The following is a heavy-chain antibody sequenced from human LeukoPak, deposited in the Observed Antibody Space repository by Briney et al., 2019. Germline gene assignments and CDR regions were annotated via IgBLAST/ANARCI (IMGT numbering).Heavy chain of an antibody. V-gene: IGHV1-69*01. J-gene: IGHJ4*02. CDR1: GGTFSSYA. Sequence: SVKVSCKASGGTFSSYAISWVRQAPGQGLEWMGGIIPIFGTANYAQKFQGRATITADESTSTAYMELSSLRSEDTAVYYCARDRSGVGATPFDYWGQGTLVTVSS. CDR2: IIPIFGTA. D-gene: IGHD1-26*01. CDR3: ARDRSGVGATPFDY.